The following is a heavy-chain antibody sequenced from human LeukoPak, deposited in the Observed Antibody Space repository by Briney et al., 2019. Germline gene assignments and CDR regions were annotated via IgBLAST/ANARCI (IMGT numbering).Heavy chain of an antibody. V-gene: IGHV4-39*01. J-gene: IGHJ4*02. CDR1: GGSISSNTYY. Sequence: PSETLSLTCIVSGGSISSNTYYWGWIRQPPGKGLEWIGGIYYSGSTYYNPSLKSRVTISVDTSKNQFSLRLSSVTAADTALYYCARLDTIGWYLDYWGQGTLVTVSS. CDR2: IYYSGST. D-gene: IGHD6-25*01. CDR3: ARLDTIGWYLDY.